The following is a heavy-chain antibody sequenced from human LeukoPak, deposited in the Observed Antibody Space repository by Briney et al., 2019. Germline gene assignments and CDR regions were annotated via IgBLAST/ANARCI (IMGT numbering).Heavy chain of an antibody. CDR3: AKVSKQLVLIDY. V-gene: IGHV3-23*01. CDR2: ISGSGGST. CDR1: GFTFSSYG. J-gene: IGHJ4*02. Sequence: GALRLSCAASGFTFSSYGMSWVRQAPGKGLEWVSAISGSGGSTYYADSVKGRFTISRGNSKNTLYLQMNSLRAEDTAVYYCAKVSKQLVLIDYWGQGTLVTVSS. D-gene: IGHD6-13*01.